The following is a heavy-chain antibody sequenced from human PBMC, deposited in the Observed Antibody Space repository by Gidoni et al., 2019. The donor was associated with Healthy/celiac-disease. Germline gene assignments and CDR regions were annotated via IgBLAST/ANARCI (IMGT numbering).Heavy chain of an antibody. D-gene: IGHD3-22*01. CDR2: ISYDGSNK. J-gene: IGHJ4*02. CDR3: AREYYYDSSATGY. CDR1: GFPFSSYA. V-gene: IGHV3-30-3*01. Sequence: QVQLVESGGGVVQPGRSLRLSCAASGFPFSSYAMHWVRQAPGKGLEWVAVISYDGSNKYYADSVKGRFTISRDNSKNTLYLQMNSLRAEDTAVYYCAREYYYDSSATGYWGQGTLVTVSS.